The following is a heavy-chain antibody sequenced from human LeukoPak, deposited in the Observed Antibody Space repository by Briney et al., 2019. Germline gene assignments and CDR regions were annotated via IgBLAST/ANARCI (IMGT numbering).Heavy chain of an antibody. V-gene: IGHV3-53*01. Sequence: GGSLRLSCAASGFTVSSNYMSWVRQAPGKGLEWVSVIYSGGSTYYADSVKGRFTISRDNSKNTLYLQMNSLRAEDTAVYYCARIPTPYGYFDYWGQGTLVTVSS. J-gene: IGHJ4*02. CDR3: ARIPTPYGYFDY. CDR1: GFTVSSNY. D-gene: IGHD3-22*01. CDR2: IYSGGST.